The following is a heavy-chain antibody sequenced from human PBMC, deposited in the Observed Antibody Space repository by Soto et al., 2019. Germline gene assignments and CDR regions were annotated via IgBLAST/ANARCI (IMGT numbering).Heavy chain of an antibody. D-gene: IGHD1-26*01. CDR1: GYSFTTYY. J-gene: IGHJ6*02. CDR2: IDPSAGST. V-gene: IGHV1-46*01. CDR3: ARPAATTNLYYITGTDV. Sequence: QVQLVQSGAEAKEPGASVKVSCTASGYSFTTYYMHWVRQAPGQGLERLGIIDPSAGSTTYSQKSPGRVTLARDTSTQTFYTELRRLTSENTAVYYCARPAATTNLYYITGTDVWGQGTTVPVSS.